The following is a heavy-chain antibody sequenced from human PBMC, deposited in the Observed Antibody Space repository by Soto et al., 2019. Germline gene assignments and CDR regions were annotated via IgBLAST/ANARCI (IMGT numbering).Heavy chain of an antibody. D-gene: IGHD3-3*01. Sequence: GGSLRLSCAASGFTFSSYGMHWVRQAPGKGLEWVAVISYDGSNKYYADSVKGRFTISRDNSKNTLYLQMNSLRAEDTAVYYCAKDLESVLRFLEWSLDYWGQGNLVTVSS. V-gene: IGHV3-30*18. CDR3: AKDLESVLRFLEWSLDY. J-gene: IGHJ4*02. CDR2: ISYDGSNK. CDR1: GFTFSSYG.